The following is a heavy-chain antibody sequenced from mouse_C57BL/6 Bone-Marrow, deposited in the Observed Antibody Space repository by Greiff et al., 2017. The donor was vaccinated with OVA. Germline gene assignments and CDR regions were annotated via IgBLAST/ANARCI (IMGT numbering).Heavy chain of an antibody. CDR1: GFSLSTFGMG. Sequence: QVTLKESGPGILQPSQTLSLTCSFSGFSLSTFGMGVGWIRQPSGKGLEWLAPIWWDDDKYYNPALKSRLTIAKDTSKNQVFLKSAKLDTADTATYYCARIGDSPQRGYFDYWGQGTTLTVSS. CDR2: IWWDDDK. J-gene: IGHJ2*01. V-gene: IGHV8-8*01. D-gene: IGHD1-1*02. CDR3: ARIGDSPQRGYFDY.